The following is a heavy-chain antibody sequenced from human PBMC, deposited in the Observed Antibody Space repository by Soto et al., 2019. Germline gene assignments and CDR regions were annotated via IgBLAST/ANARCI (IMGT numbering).Heavy chain of an antibody. D-gene: IGHD4-17*01. CDR1: GFTFDDYT. CDR3: AKDMHPYAAYGMDV. Sequence: GSLRLSCAASGFTFDDYTMHWVRQAPGKGLEWVSLISWDGGSTYYADSVKGRFTISRDNSKNSLYLQMNSLRTEDTALYYCAKDMHPYAAYGMDVWGQGTTVTVSS. CDR2: ISWDGGST. J-gene: IGHJ6*02. V-gene: IGHV3-43*01.